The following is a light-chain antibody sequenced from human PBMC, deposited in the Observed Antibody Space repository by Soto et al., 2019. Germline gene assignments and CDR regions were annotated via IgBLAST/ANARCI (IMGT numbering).Light chain of an antibody. J-gene: IGKJ5*01. CDR2: GAS. Sequence: EIVMTQSPATLSVSPGERATLSCRASQSVSSNLGWYQQKPGQSPRLLIYGASTRATGIPVRFSGSGSGTDFTLTISSLEPEDFAVYYCHQRQYWPPITFGQGTRLEIK. CDR1: QSVSSN. CDR3: HQRQYWPPIT. V-gene: IGKV3D-15*01.